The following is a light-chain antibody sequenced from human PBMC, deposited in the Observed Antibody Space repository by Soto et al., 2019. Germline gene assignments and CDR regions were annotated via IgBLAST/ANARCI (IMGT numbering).Light chain of an antibody. J-gene: IGKJ1*01. V-gene: IGKV1-27*01. CDR1: QGISNY. Sequence: DIPMTQSPSSLSASVGDRVTITCRASQGISNYLAWYQQKPGKVPKLLIYAASTLQSGVPTRFSGSGSGTDFTLTITSLQPEDVATYYCQKYNSALSRGFGQGTKGEIK. CDR3: QKYNSALSRG. CDR2: AAS.